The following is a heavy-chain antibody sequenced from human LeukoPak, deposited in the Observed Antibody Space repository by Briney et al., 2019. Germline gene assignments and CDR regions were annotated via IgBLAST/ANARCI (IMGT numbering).Heavy chain of an antibody. J-gene: IGHJ4*02. CDR2: INHSGST. CDR1: GGSFSGYY. CDR3: ARHGSGHDY. Sequence: SETLSLTCAVYGGSFSGYYWSWIRQPPGKGLEWIGEINHSGSTNYNPSLKSRVTISVDTSKNQSSLKLSSVTAADTAVYYCARHGSGHDYWGQGTLVTVSS. V-gene: IGHV4-34*01. D-gene: IGHD3-10*01.